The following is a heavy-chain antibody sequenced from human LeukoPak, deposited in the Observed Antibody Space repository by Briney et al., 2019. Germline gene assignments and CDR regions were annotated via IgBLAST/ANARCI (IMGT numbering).Heavy chain of an antibody. CDR2: IWYDGSNK. V-gene: IGHV3-33*01. CDR3: ARDSFLYSSSWFVFWGAFDI. J-gene: IGHJ3*02. Sequence: GGSLRLSCAASGFTFSSYGMHWVRQAPGKGLEWVAVIWYDGSNKYYADSVKGRFTIPRDNSKNTLYLQMNSLRAEDTAAYYCARDSFLYSSSWFVFWGAFDIWGQGTMVTVSS. CDR1: GFTFSSYG. D-gene: IGHD6-13*01.